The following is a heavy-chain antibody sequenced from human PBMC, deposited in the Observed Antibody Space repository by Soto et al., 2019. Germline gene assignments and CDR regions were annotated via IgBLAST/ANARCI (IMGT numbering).Heavy chain of an antibody. CDR3: AKTARGSNWFDC. CDR1: GFTFSSYA. CDR2: ISGSGGST. D-gene: IGHD2-21*02. V-gene: IGHV3-23*01. Sequence: EVQLLESGGGLVQPGGSLRLSCAASGFTFSSYAMSWVRQAPGKGLEWVSIISGSGGSTYYADSVKGRLIISRDNSKNTLYLHMNGLGAEDTAVYYCAKTARGSNWFDCWGQGALVTVSS. J-gene: IGHJ5*01.